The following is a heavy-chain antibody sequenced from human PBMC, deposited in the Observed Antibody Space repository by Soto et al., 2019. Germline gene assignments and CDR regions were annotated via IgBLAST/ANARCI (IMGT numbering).Heavy chain of an antibody. V-gene: IGHV3-33*01. D-gene: IGHD3-10*01. CDR1: GFTFSSYG. Sequence: ESGGGVVQPGRSLRLSCAASGFTFSSYGMHWVRQAPGKGLEWVAVIWYDGSNKYYADSVKGRFTISRDNSKNTLYLQMNSLRAEDTAVYYCARGLWFGELLPFDYWGQGTLVTVSS. CDR2: IWYDGSNK. CDR3: ARGLWFGELLPFDY. J-gene: IGHJ4*02.